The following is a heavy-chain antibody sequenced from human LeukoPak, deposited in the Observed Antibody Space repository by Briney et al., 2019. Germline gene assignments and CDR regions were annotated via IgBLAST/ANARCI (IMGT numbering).Heavy chain of an antibody. V-gene: IGHV3-7*01. CDR1: GFSLSNYW. CDR2: IKQDGSEK. CDR3: ARGVWAPFDS. Sequence: GGSLRLSCAASGFSLSNYWMNWVRQAPGKGLEWVANIKQDGSEKNNVDSVKGRFSISRDNAKNSLILQMNSLRDEDTAVYYCARGVWAPFDSWGQGTLVSVSS. D-gene: IGHD7-27*01. J-gene: IGHJ4*02.